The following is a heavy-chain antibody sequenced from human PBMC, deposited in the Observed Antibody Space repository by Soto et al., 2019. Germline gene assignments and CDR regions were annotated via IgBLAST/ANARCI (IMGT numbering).Heavy chain of an antibody. V-gene: IGHV1-3*01. D-gene: IGHD3-22*01. CDR1: GYTFTSYA. CDR2: INAGNGNT. CDR3: ARGGIFDSSGYYYFSAFDI. J-gene: IGHJ3*02. Sequence: ASVKVSCKASGYTFTSYAMHCVRQAPGQRLEWMGWINAGNGNTKYSQKFRGRVTITRDTSASTVYMELSSLRSEDTAVYYCARGGIFDSSGYYYFSAFDIWGQGTMVTVSS.